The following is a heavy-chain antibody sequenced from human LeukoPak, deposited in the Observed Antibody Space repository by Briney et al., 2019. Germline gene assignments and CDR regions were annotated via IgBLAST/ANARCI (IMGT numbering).Heavy chain of an antibody. CDR1: GFAFSVYA. D-gene: IGHD6-19*01. Sequence: GSPRLSCAASGFAFSVYAMSWLRQPPGKGLEWVSTINANSGTTSYAASVRGRFSISRDNSKNTLYLQLNTLRADDTATYFCAKPISGGLAVTADWFHPWGQGTLASVSS. J-gene: IGHJ5*01. V-gene: IGHV3-23*01. CDR3: AKPISGGLAVTADWFHP. CDR2: INANSGTT.